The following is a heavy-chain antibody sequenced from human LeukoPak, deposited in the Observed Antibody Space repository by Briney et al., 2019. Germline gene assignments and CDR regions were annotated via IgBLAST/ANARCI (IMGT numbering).Heavy chain of an antibody. CDR1: GFTFSSYW. V-gene: IGHV3-74*01. D-gene: IGHD4-17*01. CDR2: INSDGSST. CDR3: ARAGDRNYGDYYYYMDV. Sequence: PGGSLRLSCAASGFTFSSYWMHWVRQAPGKGLVWVSRINSDGSSTSYADSVKGRFTISRDNAKNTLYLQMNSLRAEDTAVYYCARAGDRNYGDYYYYMDVWGKGTTVTVSS. J-gene: IGHJ6*03.